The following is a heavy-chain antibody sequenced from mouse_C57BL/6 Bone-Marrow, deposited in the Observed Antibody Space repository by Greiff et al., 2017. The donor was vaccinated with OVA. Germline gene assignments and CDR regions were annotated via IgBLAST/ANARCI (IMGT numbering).Heavy chain of an antibody. CDR2: IDPNSGGT. D-gene: IGHD1-1*01. CDR3: ARSYYYGSTWYFDV. J-gene: IGHJ1*03. CDR1: GYTFTSYW. V-gene: IGHV1-72*01. Sequence: QVQLQQLGAELVKPGASVQLSCKASGYTFTSYWLHWVKQRPGRGLEWIGRIDPNSGGTKYNEKFKSTATLTVDTPSTTAYMQLSSLTSKDSAVDYCARSYYYGSTWYFDVWGTGTTVTVSS.